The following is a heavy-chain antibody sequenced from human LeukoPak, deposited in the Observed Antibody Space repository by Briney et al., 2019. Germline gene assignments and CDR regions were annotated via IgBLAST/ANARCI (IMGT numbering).Heavy chain of an antibody. Sequence: SETLSLTCAVSGYSISSGYYWGWIRQPPGKGLEWIGSIYHSGSTYYNPSLKSRVTISVDTSKNQFSLKLSSVSAADTAVYYCARQGRSSSSEPFDIWGQGTMVTVSS. V-gene: IGHV4-38-2*01. CDR2: IYHSGST. D-gene: IGHD6-13*01. J-gene: IGHJ3*02. CDR3: ARQGRSSSSEPFDI. CDR1: GYSISSGYY.